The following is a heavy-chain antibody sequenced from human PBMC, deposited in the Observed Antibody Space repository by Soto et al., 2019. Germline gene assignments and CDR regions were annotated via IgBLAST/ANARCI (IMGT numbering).Heavy chain of an antibody. CDR1: GYTFTDYY. CDR2: INPHSGDT. J-gene: IGHJ4*02. Sequence: ASVKVSCKASGYTFTDYYLYWVRQAPGQGLEWMGGINPHSGDTNYAQKFQGRVTMTRDTSISTAYMELTRLRSDDTAVYFCARDPIGGGAPYYFDYWGQGTLVTVSS. V-gene: IGHV1-2*02. CDR3: ARDPIGGGAPYYFDY. D-gene: IGHD3-16*01.